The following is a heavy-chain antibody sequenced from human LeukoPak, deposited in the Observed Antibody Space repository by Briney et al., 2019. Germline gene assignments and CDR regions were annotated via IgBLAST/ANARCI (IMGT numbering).Heavy chain of an antibody. CDR1: GYTFTSCD. V-gene: IGHV1-8*01. CDR2: MNHNSGNT. J-gene: IGHJ4*02. CDR3: ARRIRQDEY. Sequence: ASVKVSCEASGYTFTSCDINWVRQATGQGLEWMGYMNHNSGNTVYAQKFQGRVTMTRNTSISTAYMELSSLRSEDTAIYYCARRIRQDEYWGQGSLVAVSS. D-gene: IGHD5-18*01.